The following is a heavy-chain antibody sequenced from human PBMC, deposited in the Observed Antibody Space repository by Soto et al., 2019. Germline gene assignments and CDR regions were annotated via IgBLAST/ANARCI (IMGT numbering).Heavy chain of an antibody. Sequence: GGSLRLSCAASGFTFGNYWMHWVRHAPGKGLEWVSRMNSDGSTTNYADSVKGRFTVSRDKARNTLHLQMNSLRAEDTAVYYCATAEVDYWGPGTLVTLSS. CDR3: ATAEVDY. CDR1: GFTFGNYW. J-gene: IGHJ4*02. V-gene: IGHV3-74*01. CDR2: MNSDGSTT.